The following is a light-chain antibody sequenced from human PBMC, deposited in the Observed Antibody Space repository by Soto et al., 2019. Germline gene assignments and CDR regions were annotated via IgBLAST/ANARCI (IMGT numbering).Light chain of an antibody. V-gene: IGKV3-15*01. J-gene: IGKJ1*01. CDR1: QSVNSN. Sequence: EIVMTQSPATLSLSPGERATLSCRASQSVNSNLAWYQQKPGQSPRLLIHGASTRSTGIPARFSGSGSGTEFTLTISSLQSEDFAFYYCQQYQNWPPWTFGQGTKVEI. CDR2: GAS. CDR3: QQYQNWPPWT.